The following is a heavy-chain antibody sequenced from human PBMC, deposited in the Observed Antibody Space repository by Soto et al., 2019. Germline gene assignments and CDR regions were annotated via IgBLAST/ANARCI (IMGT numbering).Heavy chain of an antibody. J-gene: IGHJ4*02. CDR2: INPNSGGT. Sequence: ASVKVSCKASGYTFTGYYMHWVRQAPGQGLEWMGWINPNSGGTNYAQKFQGRVTMTRDTSISTAYMELSRLRSDDTAVYYCARSRQLVYYFDYWGQGTLVTVPQ. D-gene: IGHD6-13*01. CDR3: ARSRQLVYYFDY. V-gene: IGHV1-2*02. CDR1: GYTFTGYY.